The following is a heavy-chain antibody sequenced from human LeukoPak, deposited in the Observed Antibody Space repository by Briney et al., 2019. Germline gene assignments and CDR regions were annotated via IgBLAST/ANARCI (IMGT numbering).Heavy chain of an antibody. Sequence: SETPSLTTIETAGSISSYYWSLIRRPPGKGLEWIAYIYYSGSTNYNPSLKSRVTISVDTSKNQFSLKLNSVTAADTAVYYCARRVISSNASFDYWGQGTLVTVSS. V-gene: IGHV4-59*08. D-gene: IGHD2-21*01. CDR1: AGSISSYY. CDR2: IYYSGST. CDR3: ARRVISSNASFDY. J-gene: IGHJ4*02.